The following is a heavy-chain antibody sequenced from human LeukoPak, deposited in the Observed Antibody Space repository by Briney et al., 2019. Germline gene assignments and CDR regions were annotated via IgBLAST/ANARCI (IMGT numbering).Heavy chain of an antibody. V-gene: IGHV4-39*01. CDR2: IYYSGST. CDR3: ARRMTTVTGFDY. CDR1: GGSISSSSYY. Sequence: SETLSLTCTVSGGSISSSSYYWGWIRQPPGKGLEWIGSIYYSGSTYYNPSLKSRVTISVDTSKNQFSLKLSSVTAADTAVCYCARRMTTVTGFDYWGQGTLVTVSS. J-gene: IGHJ4*02. D-gene: IGHD4-17*01.